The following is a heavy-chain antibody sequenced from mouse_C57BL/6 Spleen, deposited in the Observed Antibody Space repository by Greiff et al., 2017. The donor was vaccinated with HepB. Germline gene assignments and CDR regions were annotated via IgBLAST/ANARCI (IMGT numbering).Heavy chain of an antibody. D-gene: IGHD1-1*01. J-gene: IGHJ4*01. CDR1: GYTFTSYW. Sequence: QVQLKQPGAELVMPGASVKLSCKASGYTFTSYWMHWVKQRPGQGLEWIGEIDPSDSYTNYNQKFKGKSTLTVDKSSSTAYMQLSSLTSEDSAVYYCARSSYYYGSSPYAMDYWGQGTSVTVSS. CDR3: ARSSYYYGSSPYAMDY. CDR2: IDPSDSYT. V-gene: IGHV1-69*01.